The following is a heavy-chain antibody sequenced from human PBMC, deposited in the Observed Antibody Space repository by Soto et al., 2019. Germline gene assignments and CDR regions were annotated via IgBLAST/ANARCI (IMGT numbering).Heavy chain of an antibody. Sequence: GGSLRLSCAASGFDFRSYGIHWVRQAPGRGLEWVAAASYDGSETYYADSAKGRFTVSKEISKNTVFLQMNALRHEDTALYFCLRDSGWPILNFDSWGQGTLVTVSS. CDR2: ASYDGSET. J-gene: IGHJ4*02. D-gene: IGHD3-10*01. CDR1: GFDFRSYG. V-gene: IGHV3-30*03. CDR3: LRDSGWPILNFDS.